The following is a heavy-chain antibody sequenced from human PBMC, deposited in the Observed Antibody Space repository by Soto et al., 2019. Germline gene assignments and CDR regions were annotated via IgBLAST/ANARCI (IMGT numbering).Heavy chain of an antibody. J-gene: IGHJ4*02. CDR2: IYSGGST. V-gene: IGHV3-53*01. Sequence: EVQLVESVGGLIQPGGSLRLSCAASGFTVSSNYMSWVRQAPGKGLEWVSVIYSGGSTYYADSVKGRFTISRDNSKNTLYLQMNSLRAEDTAVYYCARLTEYSSSSGPPWSAYFDYWGQGTLVTVSS. CDR3: ARLTEYSSSSGPPWSAYFDY. D-gene: IGHD6-6*01. CDR1: GFTVSSNY.